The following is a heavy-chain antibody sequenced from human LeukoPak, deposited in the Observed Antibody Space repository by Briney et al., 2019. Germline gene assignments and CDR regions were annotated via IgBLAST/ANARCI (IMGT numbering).Heavy chain of an antibody. CDR3: ARDRGSSGWYSGFDP. CDR2: ISSNGGST. J-gene: IGHJ5*02. CDR1: GFTFSSYA. V-gene: IGHV3-64*01. D-gene: IGHD6-19*01. Sequence: PGGSLRLSCAASGFTFSSYAMHWVRQAPGKGLEYVSAISSNGGSTYYANSVKGRFTISRDNSKNTLYLQMNSLRVEDTAVYYCARDRGSSGWYSGFDPWGQGTLVTVSS.